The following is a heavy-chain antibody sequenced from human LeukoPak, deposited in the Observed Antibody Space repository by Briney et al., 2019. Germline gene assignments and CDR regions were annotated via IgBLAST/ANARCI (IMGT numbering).Heavy chain of an antibody. Sequence: GGSLRLSCAPSGFTFSTYAMTWVRQAPGKGLEWVSTISGYGETRYYADSVKGRFTISRDNSKNMVYMQMNSLRAEDTALYYCAARGDTRGYFDSWGQGTLVAVSS. D-gene: IGHD3-22*01. CDR3: AARGDTRGYFDS. V-gene: IGHV3-23*01. CDR1: GFTFSTYA. CDR2: ISGYGETR. J-gene: IGHJ4*02.